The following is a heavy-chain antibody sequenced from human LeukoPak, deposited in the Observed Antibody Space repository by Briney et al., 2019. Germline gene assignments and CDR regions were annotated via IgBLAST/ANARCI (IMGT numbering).Heavy chain of an antibody. J-gene: IGHJ4*02. Sequence: DSVKGRLTISRDNAKNSLYLQMSSLRAEDTAVYYCARTTYGDSWGQGTLVTVSS. CDR3: ARTTYGDS. V-gene: IGHV3-7*01. D-gene: IGHD1-1*01.